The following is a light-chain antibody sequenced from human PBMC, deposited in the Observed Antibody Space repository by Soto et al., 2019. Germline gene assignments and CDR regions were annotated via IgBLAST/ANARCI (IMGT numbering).Light chain of an antibody. CDR3: QQLNSFPIP. Sequence: IQLTHSPSSLSASVGDSVTITCRARQGISSFFAWYQQKPGKAPKLLISGASTLQSGVPSRFSGSGSGTDFTLTIGSLQPEDFATYYCQQLNSFPIPFGPGTKVDIK. V-gene: IGKV1-9*01. CDR1: QGISSF. CDR2: GAS. J-gene: IGKJ3*01.